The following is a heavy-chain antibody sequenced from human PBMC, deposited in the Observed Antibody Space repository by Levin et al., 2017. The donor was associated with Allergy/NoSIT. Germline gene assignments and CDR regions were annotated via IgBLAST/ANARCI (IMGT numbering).Heavy chain of an antibody. CDR1: GGSFSDYY. Sequence: SETLSLTCAVYGGSFSDYYWSWIRQPPGKGLEWIGEISHSGSTSYNPSLKSRVTIFIDTSKKQFSLKLNSVTAADTAVYYCARGEGLTSGWYGYFDLWGRGTLVTVSS. CDR2: ISHSGST. J-gene: IGHJ2*01. CDR3: ARGEGLTSGWYGYFDL. V-gene: IGHV4-34*01. D-gene: IGHD6-19*01.